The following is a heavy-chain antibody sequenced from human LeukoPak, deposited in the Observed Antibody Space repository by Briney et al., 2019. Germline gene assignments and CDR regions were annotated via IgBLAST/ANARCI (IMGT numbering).Heavy chain of an antibody. CDR3: ARAQTYGDSRLLLDF. V-gene: IGHV3-20*04. CDR1: GFTFSNYY. D-gene: IGHD4-17*01. Sequence: GGSLRLSCAASGFTFSNYYVHWVRQPPGKGLVWVSGINWNGGSTGYADSVEGRFTISRDNAKNSQYLQMNSLRVEDTALYYCARAQTYGDSRLLLDFWGQGTLVTVSS. J-gene: IGHJ4*02. CDR2: INWNGGST.